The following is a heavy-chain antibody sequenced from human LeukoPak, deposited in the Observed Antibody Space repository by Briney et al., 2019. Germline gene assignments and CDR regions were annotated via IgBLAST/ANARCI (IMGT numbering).Heavy chain of an antibody. V-gene: IGHV3-15*01. Sequence: GGSLRLSCAVSGFTFSNGWMSWVRQARAKALEGVGGIKCKTDGGTTDYAAPVKGRFTISRDDSKNTLYLQMNSLKTEDTAVYYCTTGHYGDYALGRLFDYWGQGTLVTVSS. CDR2: IKCKTDGGTT. CDR1: GFTFSNGW. CDR3: TTGHYGDYALGRLFDY. D-gene: IGHD4-17*01. J-gene: IGHJ4*02.